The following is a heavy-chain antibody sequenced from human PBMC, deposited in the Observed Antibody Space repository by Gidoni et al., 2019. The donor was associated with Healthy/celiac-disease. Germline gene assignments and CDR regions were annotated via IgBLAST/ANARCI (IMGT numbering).Heavy chain of an antibody. D-gene: IGHD2-8*01. V-gene: IGHV4-39*01. J-gene: IGHJ5*02. Sequence: QLQLQESGPGLVKPSETLSLTCPVSGGSISSISYYWGWIRQPPGKGLEWIGSIYDSGSTYDNPALKRRVTISVDTSKNQFSQKLSSVTAANTAEYYCARRYAVQMVYAIGGWFDPWGQGTLVTVSS. CDR2: IYDSGST. CDR3: ARRYAVQMVYAIGGWFDP. CDR1: GGSISSISYY.